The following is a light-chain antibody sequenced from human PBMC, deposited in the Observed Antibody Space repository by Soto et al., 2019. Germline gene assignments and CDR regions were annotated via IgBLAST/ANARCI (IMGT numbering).Light chain of an antibody. CDR2: NTN. Sequence: QAVVTQEPSFSVSPGGTVTLTCGLNSGSVSTNYYPTWYQQTPGQAPRTLIYNTNTRFFGVPDRFSGSIVGNKAALTITGAQADDESDYYCALYMGGVSVVFGGGTKLTVL. V-gene: IGLV8-61*01. CDR1: SGSVSTNYY. CDR3: ALYMGGVSVV. J-gene: IGLJ2*01.